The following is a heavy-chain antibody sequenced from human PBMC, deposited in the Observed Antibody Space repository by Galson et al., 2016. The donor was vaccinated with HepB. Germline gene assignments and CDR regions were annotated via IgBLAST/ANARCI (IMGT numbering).Heavy chain of an antibody. CDR2: IKQDGNEK. CDR3: ARKGGIYSPWGY. D-gene: IGHD3-10*01. V-gene: IGHV3-7*03. J-gene: IGHJ4*02. Sequence: SLRLSCAESGFTFSTYWMSWVRQAPGKGLEWVANIKQDGNEKYYVDSVKGRFTISRDNAKNSMYLQMNSLRAEDTAVYYCARKGGIYSPWGYWGQGTLVTVSS. CDR1: GFTFSTYW.